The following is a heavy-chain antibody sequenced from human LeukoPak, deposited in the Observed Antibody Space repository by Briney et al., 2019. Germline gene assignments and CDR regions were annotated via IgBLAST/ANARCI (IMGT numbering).Heavy chain of an antibody. V-gene: IGHV3-7*01. Sequence: GGSLRHSCAASGFSFSSYWMSWVRQAPGKGLEWVANIKEDGGEKHYVDSVKGRFTISRDNAMNSLFLQMNSLRAEDTALYYCARDVDANYWGQGALVTVSS. D-gene: IGHD5-12*01. CDR3: ARDVDANY. CDR1: GFSFSSYW. CDR2: IKEDGGEK. J-gene: IGHJ4*02.